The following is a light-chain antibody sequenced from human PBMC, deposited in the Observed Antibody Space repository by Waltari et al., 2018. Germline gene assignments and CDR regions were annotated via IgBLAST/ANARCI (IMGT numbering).Light chain of an antibody. CDR2: AAS. CDR1: QNIHTY. CDR3: QQSYGSPPT. V-gene: IGKV1-39*01. J-gene: IGKJ3*01. Sequence: DIQLTQSPSSLSASVGDRVSITCRASQNIHTYLNWYQQIPGKAPRLLISAASNLQSGVLSRFSGSGSVTDFTLTVTSLHPEDFAAYYCQQSYGSPPTFGPGTKIHIK.